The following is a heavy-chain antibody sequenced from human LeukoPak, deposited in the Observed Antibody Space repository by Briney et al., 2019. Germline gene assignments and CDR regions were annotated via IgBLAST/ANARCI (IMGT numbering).Heavy chain of an antibody. D-gene: IGHD6-19*01. CDR2: TYYRSKWYN. CDR3: ARESSGWKGDFVCFDY. CDR1: GDSLSSNSAA. V-gene: IGHV6-1*01. J-gene: IGHJ4*02. Sequence: SQTLSLTCAISGDSLSSNSAAWNWIRQSPSRGLDWLGRTYYRSKWYNDYAVSVKSRITIKPDTSKNQFSLQLNSVTPEDTAVYYCARESSGWKGDFVCFDYWGQGTLVTVSS.